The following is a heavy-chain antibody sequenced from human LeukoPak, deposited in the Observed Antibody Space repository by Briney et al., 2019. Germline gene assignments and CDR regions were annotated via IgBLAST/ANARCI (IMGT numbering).Heavy chain of an antibody. Sequence: GGSLRLSCAASGFTVSSNYMSWVRQAPGKGLEWVSVIYSGGSTYYADSVKGRFTISRDNSKNTLYLQMNSLRAEDTAVYYCAKAVVATIGGFDYWGQGTLVTVSS. J-gene: IGHJ4*02. CDR1: GFTVSSNY. D-gene: IGHD5-12*01. CDR2: IYSGGST. CDR3: AKAVVATIGGFDY. V-gene: IGHV3-53*01.